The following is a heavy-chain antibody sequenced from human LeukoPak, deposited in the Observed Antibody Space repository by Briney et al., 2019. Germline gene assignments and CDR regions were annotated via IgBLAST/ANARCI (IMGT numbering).Heavy chain of an antibody. CDR1: GGSISNSNYY. D-gene: IGHD6-19*01. CDR2: IYYSGAT. J-gene: IGHJ4*02. CDR3: AKELRIPALADTGDY. Sequence: SETLSLTCTVSGGSISNSNYYWGWVRQPPGKGLEWIGTIYYSGATQYNPSLKSRVAISVDTSKNQFSLRLTSVTATDAAMYYCAKELRIPALADTGDYWGQGTPVTVSS. V-gene: IGHV4-39*01.